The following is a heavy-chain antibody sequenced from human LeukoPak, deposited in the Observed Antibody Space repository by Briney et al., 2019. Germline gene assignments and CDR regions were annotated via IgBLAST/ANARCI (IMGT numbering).Heavy chain of an antibody. CDR2: IDWDDDK. Sequence: RTSGPTLVKPTQTLTLTCTFSGFSLSTSGVCVSWIRQPPGKALEWLARIDWDDDKYYSTSLKTRLTISKDTSRNQVVPTMTNMDPVDTATYYCARTHYFDTSGYYYLHWFDYWGQGTLVTVSS. CDR3: ARTHYFDTSGYYYLHWFDY. V-gene: IGHV2-70*11. CDR1: GFSLSTSGVC. J-gene: IGHJ4*02. D-gene: IGHD3-22*01.